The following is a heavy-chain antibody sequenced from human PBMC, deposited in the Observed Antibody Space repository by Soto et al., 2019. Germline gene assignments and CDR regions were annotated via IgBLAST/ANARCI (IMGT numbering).Heavy chain of an antibody. CDR1: GYRFPSYW. D-gene: IGHD5-18*01. V-gene: IGHV5-10-1*01. Sequence: PGESLKISCKGSGYRFPSYWISWVRQMPGKGLEWMGRIDPSDSYTNYSPSFQGHVTISADKSISTAYLQWSSLKASDTAMYYCARQLWSSYYYYGLDVWGQGTTVTVSS. CDR2: IDPSDSYT. J-gene: IGHJ6*02. CDR3: ARQLWSSYYYYGLDV.